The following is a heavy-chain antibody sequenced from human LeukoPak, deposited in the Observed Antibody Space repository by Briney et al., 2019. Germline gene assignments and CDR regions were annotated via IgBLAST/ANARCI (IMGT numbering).Heavy chain of an antibody. CDR2: ISWNSGSI. J-gene: IGHJ4*02. CDR3: AKDSHYSYDSSGYHDY. Sequence: QPGGSLRLSCLGSGLTLSRYWMHWVRQAPGKGLEWVSGISWNSGSIGYADSVKGRFTISRDNAKNSLYLQMNSLRAEDTALYYCAKDSHYSYDSSGYHDYWGQGTLVTVSS. CDR1: GLTLSRYW. V-gene: IGHV3-9*01. D-gene: IGHD3-22*01.